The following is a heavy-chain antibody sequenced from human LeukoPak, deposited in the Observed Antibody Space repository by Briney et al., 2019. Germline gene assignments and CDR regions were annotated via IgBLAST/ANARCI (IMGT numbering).Heavy chain of an antibody. J-gene: IGHJ6*02. D-gene: IGHD4-17*01. V-gene: IGHV4-59*01. CDR3: ARASGFYGVGYYGMDV. Sequence: SETLSLTCTVSGGSISSYYWSWIRQPPGKXXXXXXXXXYSGSTNYNPSLKSRVTISVDTSKNQFSLKLSSVTAADTAVYYCARASGFYGVGYYGMDVWGQGTTVTVSS. CDR2: XXYSGST. CDR1: GGSISSYY.